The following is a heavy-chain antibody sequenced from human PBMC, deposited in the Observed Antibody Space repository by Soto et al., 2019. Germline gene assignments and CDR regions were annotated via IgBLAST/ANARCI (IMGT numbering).Heavy chain of an antibody. J-gene: IGHJ4*02. V-gene: IGHV4-34*01. Sequence: QVQLQQWGAGLLKPSETLSLTCAVYGGSFSGYYWSWIRQPPGKGLEWIGEINHSGSTNYNPTLKSRVTTSVDTSKDQFSVKLSSVTAADTAVYYCARGRGSVMVRGVIRFDYWGQGTLVTVSS. CDR2: INHSGST. CDR3: ARGRGSVMVRGVIRFDY. CDR1: GGSFSGYY. D-gene: IGHD3-10*01.